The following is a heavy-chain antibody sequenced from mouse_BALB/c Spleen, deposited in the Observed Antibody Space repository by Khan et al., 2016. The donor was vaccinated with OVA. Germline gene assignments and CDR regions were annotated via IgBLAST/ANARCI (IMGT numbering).Heavy chain of an antibody. V-gene: IGHV5-6*01. J-gene: IGHJ2*01. Sequence: EVQLVESGGDLVKPGGSLKLSCAASGFTFSSYGMSWVRQTPDKRLEWVATISHGGTYTYYPDSVKGRFTISRDNAKNTLYLQMSSLKSEDTAMYYCVSGIYYDYDRDYFDYWGQGTTLTVSS. CDR2: ISHGGTYT. CDR1: GFTFSSYG. D-gene: IGHD2-4*01. CDR3: VSGIYYDYDRDYFDY.